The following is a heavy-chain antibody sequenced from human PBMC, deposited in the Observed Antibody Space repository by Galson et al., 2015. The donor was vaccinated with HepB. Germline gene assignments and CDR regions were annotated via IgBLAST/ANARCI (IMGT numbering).Heavy chain of an antibody. CDR2: ISSSGGST. CDR1: GFTFSSYA. J-gene: IGHJ4*02. V-gene: IGHV3-23*01. CDR3: AKVSQNSLGYCSSTSCPGDY. Sequence: SLRLSCAASGFTFSSYAMNWVRQAPGKGLEWVSAISSSGGSTYYADSVKGRFTISRDNSKNTLYLQMNSLRAEDTAIYYCAKVSQNSLGYCSSTSCPGDYWGQGTLVTVSS. D-gene: IGHD2-2*01.